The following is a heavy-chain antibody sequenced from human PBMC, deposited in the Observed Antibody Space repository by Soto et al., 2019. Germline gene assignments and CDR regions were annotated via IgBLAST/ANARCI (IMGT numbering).Heavy chain of an antibody. CDR1: GYSFTSYW. V-gene: IGHV5-10-1*01. D-gene: IGHD6-19*01. J-gene: IGHJ5*02. Sequence: GESLKISCEASGYSFTSYWIGWVRQMPGKGLEWMGRIDPSDSYTNYSPSFQGHVTISADKSISTAYLQWSSLKASDTAMYYCARTNYSSAWFDPWGQGTLVTVSS. CDR2: IDPSDSYT. CDR3: ARTNYSSAWFDP.